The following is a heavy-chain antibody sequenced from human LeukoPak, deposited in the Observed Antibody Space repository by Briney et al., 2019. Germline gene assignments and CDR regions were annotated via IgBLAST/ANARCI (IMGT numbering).Heavy chain of an antibody. CDR3: ARDAAEAGAYCGGDCYSVYYFDY. V-gene: IGHV1-69*13. Sequence: ASVKVSGKTSGGTFSSYPISWVRQAPGQGLEWMGGIIPMFGTAKYAQKFQGRVTITADESTSTAYMELSSLRSEDTAIYYCARDAAEAGAYCGGDCYSVYYFDYWGQGTPVTVSS. CDR1: GGTFSSYP. J-gene: IGHJ4*02. D-gene: IGHD2-21*02. CDR2: IIPMFGTA.